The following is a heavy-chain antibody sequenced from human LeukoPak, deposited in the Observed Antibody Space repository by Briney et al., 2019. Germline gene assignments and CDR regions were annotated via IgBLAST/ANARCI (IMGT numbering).Heavy chain of an antibody. J-gene: IGHJ4*02. V-gene: IGHV3-48*04. Sequence: GGSLRLSCAASGFTFSSYSMNWVRQAPGKGLEWVSYISSSGSTIYYADSVKGRFTISRDNAKNSLYLQMNSLRAEDTAVYYCAREGQLWRHFDYWGQGTLVTVSS. CDR1: GFTFSSYS. CDR2: ISSSGSTI. CDR3: AREGQLWRHFDY. D-gene: IGHD5-18*01.